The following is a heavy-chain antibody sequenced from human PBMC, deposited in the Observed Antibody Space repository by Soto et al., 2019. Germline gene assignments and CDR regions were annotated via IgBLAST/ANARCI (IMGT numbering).Heavy chain of an antibody. CDR3: AKSVRLYSSVPPPYYYYGMDV. D-gene: IGHD2-8*01. CDR1: GFTFSSYG. CDR2: ISYDGSNK. V-gene: IGHV3-30*18. Sequence: QVQLVESGGGVVQPGRSLRLSCVASGFTFSSYGMHWVRQAPGKGLEWVAVISYDGSNKYYADSVKGRFTISRDNSKNTLYLQMNSLRAEDTAVYYCAKSVRLYSSVPPPYYYYGMDVWGQGTTVTVSS. J-gene: IGHJ6*02.